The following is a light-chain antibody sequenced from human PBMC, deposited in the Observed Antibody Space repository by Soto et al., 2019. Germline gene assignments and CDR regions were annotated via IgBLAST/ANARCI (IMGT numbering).Light chain of an antibody. CDR1: QSISSW. Sequence: DIQMTQSPSTLSASVGDRVTITCRASQSISSWLAWYQQKPGKAPKLLIYDASSLESGVPSRFSGSGSGTEFTLTSSSLQPDDFATYYCQQYNSYSFGGGTKVEIK. J-gene: IGKJ4*01. CDR2: DAS. CDR3: QQYNSYS. V-gene: IGKV1-5*01.